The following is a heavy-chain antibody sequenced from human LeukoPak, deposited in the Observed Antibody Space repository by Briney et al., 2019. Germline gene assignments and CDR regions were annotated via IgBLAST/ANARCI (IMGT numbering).Heavy chain of an antibody. CDR2: FSSGGGST. CDR3: ARDRGYLSFDY. J-gene: IGHJ4*02. D-gene: IGHD3-10*01. V-gene: IGHV3-23*01. Sequence: GGSLRLSCAASGFTFSSYAMTWVRQAPGKGLEWVSTFSSGGGSTYYADSVKGRFTISRDSSKNTLFLQMNSLRAEDTAVYYCARDRGYLSFDYWGQGTLVTVSS. CDR1: GFTFSSYA.